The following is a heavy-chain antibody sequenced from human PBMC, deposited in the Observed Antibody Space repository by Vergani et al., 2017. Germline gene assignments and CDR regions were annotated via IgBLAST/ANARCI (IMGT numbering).Heavy chain of an antibody. CDR2: ISAYNGDT. J-gene: IGHJ5*02. CDR3: ARSRYNWGLDP. CDR1: GYTFTTYG. V-gene: IGHV1-18*01. Sequence: QVQLVQSGAEVKKPGASVKVSCKASGYTFTTYGISWVRQAPGQGLEWVGWISAYNGDTNYQERLQGRVTMTTDTSTSTAYMELRSLRSDDTAVYYCARSRYNWGLDPWGQGTLVTVAS. D-gene: IGHD1-20*01.